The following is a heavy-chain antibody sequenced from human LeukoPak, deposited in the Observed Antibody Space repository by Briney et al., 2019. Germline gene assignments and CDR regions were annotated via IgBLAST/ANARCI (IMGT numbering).Heavy chain of an antibody. Sequence: PGGSLRLSCAAAEFKFDDYAMHWVRQGPGKGLEWVSGISWSSGHMEYADSVKGRFTISRDNARNSLYLQMDGLRREDTALYYCVRSVVVVAATPTHFDLWGRGTQVIVPS. CDR2: ISWSSGHM. J-gene: IGHJ2*01. V-gene: IGHV3-9*01. D-gene: IGHD2-15*01. CDR3: VRSVVVVAATPTHFDL. CDR1: EFKFDDYA.